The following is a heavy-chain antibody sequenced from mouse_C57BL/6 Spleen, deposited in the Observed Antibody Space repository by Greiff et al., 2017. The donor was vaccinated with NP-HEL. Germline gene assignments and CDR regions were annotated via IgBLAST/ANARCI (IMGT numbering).Heavy chain of an antibody. D-gene: IGHD2-2*01. CDR3: AREGPRGLPFDY. CDR2: INSDGSST. V-gene: IGHV5-16*01. J-gene: IGHJ2*01. Sequence: EVMLVESEGGLVQPGSSMKLSCTASGFTFSDYYMAWVRQVPEKGLEWVANINSDGSSTYYLDSLKGRFIISRDNAKNILYLQMSSLKSEYTATDYCAREGPRGLPFDYWGQGTTLTVSS. CDR1: GFTFSDYY.